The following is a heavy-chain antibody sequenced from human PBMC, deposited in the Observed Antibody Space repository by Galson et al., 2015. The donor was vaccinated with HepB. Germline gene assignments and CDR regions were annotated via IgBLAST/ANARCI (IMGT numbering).Heavy chain of an antibody. CDR2: ISAYNGNT. V-gene: IGHV1-18*04. CDR3: ARAKIVATIKNYYYYGMDV. Sequence: SVKVSCKASGYTFTSYGISWVRQAPGQGLEWMGWISAYNGNTNYAQKLQGRVTMTTDTSTSTAYMELRSLRSDDTAVYYCARAKIVATIKNYYYYGMDVWGQGTTVTVSS. D-gene: IGHD5-12*01. CDR1: GYTFTSYG. J-gene: IGHJ6*02.